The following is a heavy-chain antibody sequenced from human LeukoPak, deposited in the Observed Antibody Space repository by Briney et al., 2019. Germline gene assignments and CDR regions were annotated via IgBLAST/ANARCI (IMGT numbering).Heavy chain of an antibody. CDR3: ARDCGDSPLYYFDY. J-gene: IGHJ4*02. V-gene: IGHV3-9*01. Sequence: GRSLRLSCAASGFTFDDYAMHWVRHAPGKGLEWVSGISWNSGSIGYADSVKGRFTISRDNAKNSLYLQMNSLRAEDTAVYYCARDCGDSPLYYFDYWGQGTLVTVSS. CDR2: ISWNSGSI. CDR1: GFTFDDYA. D-gene: IGHD4-17*01.